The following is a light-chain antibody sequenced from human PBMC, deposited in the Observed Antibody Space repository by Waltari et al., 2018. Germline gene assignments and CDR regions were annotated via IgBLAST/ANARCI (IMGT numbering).Light chain of an antibody. Sequence: QSILTQTPSASGTPGQRVTISCSGSSSNIETNIVNWFQQLPGRTPKLLIYNNNQGPAGVPDLCSGSKSGTSASLAISGLQSEDEAEYYCVVWDGSLSAWVCGGGTKLTVL. CDR2: NNN. CDR1: SSNIETNI. CDR3: VVWDGSLSAWV. J-gene: IGLJ3*02. V-gene: IGLV1-44*01.